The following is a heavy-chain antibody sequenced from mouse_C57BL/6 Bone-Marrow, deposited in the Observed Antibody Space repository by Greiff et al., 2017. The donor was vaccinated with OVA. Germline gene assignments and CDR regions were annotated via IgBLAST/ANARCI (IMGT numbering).Heavy chain of an antibody. V-gene: IGHV1-26*01. Sequence: EVQLQQSGPELVKPGASVKISCKASGYTFTDYYMNWVKQSHGKSLEWIGDINPNNGGTSYNQKFKGKATLTVDKSSSTAYMELRSLTSEDSAVYYCARRSNSYFDYWGQGTTLTVSS. CDR3: ARRSNSYFDY. J-gene: IGHJ2*01. D-gene: IGHD2-5*01. CDR1: GYTFTDYY. CDR2: INPNNGGT.